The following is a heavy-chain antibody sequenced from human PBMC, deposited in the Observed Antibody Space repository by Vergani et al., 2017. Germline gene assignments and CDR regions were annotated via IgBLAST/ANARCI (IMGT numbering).Heavy chain of an antibody. J-gene: IGHJ6*02. Sequence: EVKLVESGGGIVKPGGSLRLSCVASGFSFRNAWMNWVRRTPGKGLEWFGRIKSTFDRGTTDYAAAVKGRFTISRDDSKNTLFLQMKGLKTEDIGVYYCTTDPRYCGDGSCYWLRDHHYYGMDVWGQGTTVTVSS. CDR2: IKSTFDRGTT. D-gene: IGHD2-21*01. V-gene: IGHV3-15*07. CDR1: GFSFRNAW. CDR3: TTDPRYCGDGSCYWLRDHHYYGMDV.